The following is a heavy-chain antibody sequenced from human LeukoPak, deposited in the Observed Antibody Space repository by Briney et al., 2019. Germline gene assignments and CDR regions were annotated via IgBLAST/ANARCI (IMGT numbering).Heavy chain of an antibody. J-gene: IGHJ4*02. CDR1: GFTFSSYS. Sequence: GGSLRLSCAASGFTFSSYSMNWVRQAPGKGLEWVSSISSSSSYIYYADSVKGRFAISRDNAKNSLYLQMNSLRAEDTAVYYCARSYDGNSGLFEYYFDYWGQGTLVTVSS. V-gene: IGHV3-21*01. CDR3: ARSYDGNSGLFEYYFDY. D-gene: IGHD4-23*01. CDR2: ISSSSSYI.